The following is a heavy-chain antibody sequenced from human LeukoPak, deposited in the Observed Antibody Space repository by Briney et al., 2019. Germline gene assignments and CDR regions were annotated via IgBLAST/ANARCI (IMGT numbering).Heavy chain of an antibody. CDR1: GGSFSDYY. CDR3: ASLLLQDGDAH. J-gene: IGHJ4*02. D-gene: IGHD4-17*01. Sequence: SETLSLTCAVYGGSFSDYYWSWIRQSPGKGLEWIGEINHSGSSKYNPSLKSRVTISVDTSKNQFSLRLTSVTAADTAIYYCASLLLQDGDAHWGQGILVTVSS. CDR2: INHSGSS. V-gene: IGHV4-34*01.